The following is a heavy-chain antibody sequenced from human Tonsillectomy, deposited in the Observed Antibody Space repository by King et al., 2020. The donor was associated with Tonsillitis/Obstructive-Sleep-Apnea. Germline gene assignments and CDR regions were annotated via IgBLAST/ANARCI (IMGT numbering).Heavy chain of an antibody. CDR2: ISYDGSNK. V-gene: IGHV3-30*18. J-gene: IGHJ6*03. CDR3: AKDGRDIVVDPDYYYYYYMDV. D-gene: IGHD2-2*01. CDR1: GFTFSSYG. Sequence: VQLVESGGGVVQPGTSLRLSCAASGFTFSSYGMYWVRQAPGKGLEWVAVISYDGSNKYYADSVKGRFTISRDNSKNTRYLQMNSLRAEDTAVYYCAKDGRDIVVDPDYYYYYYMDVWGKGTTVTVSS.